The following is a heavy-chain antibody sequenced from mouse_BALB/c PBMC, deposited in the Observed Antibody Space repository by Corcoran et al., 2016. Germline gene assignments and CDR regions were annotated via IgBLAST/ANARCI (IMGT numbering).Heavy chain of an antibody. V-gene: IGHV14-3*02. CDR1: GFNIKDTY. CDR3: ARDYDYDDAMDY. CDR2: IDPANGNT. Sequence: EVQLQQSGAELVKPGASVKLSCTASGFNIKDTYMHWVKQRPEQGLEWIGRIDPANGNTKYDPKFQGKATITADTSSNTAYLQLSGLTSEDTAVHYCARDYDYDDAMDYWGQGTSVTVSS. D-gene: IGHD2-4*01. J-gene: IGHJ4*01.